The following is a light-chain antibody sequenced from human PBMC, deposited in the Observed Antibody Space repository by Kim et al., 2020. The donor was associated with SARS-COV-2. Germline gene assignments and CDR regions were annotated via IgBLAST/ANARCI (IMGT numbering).Light chain of an antibody. CDR2: AAS. CDR3: QQSYSTPWT. Sequence: DIQMTQSPPSLSASVGDRVTITCRASQSISSYLNWYQQKPGKAPKLLIYAASSLQSGVPSRFSGSGSGTDFTLTISSLQPEDFATYYCQQSYSTPWTFGQGTKLEI. V-gene: IGKV1-39*01. J-gene: IGKJ1*01. CDR1: QSISSY.